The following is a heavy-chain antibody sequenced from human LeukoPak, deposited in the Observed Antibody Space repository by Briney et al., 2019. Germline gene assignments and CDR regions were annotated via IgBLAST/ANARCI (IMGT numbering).Heavy chain of an antibody. V-gene: IGHV3-7*04. CDR3: TRDALFGSGRTHLDF. D-gene: IGHD3-10*01. J-gene: IGHJ4*02. CDR2: IKPDGSEA. Sequence: GGSLRLSCAASEFTFDSYWMSWVRQAPGKGLQWVANIKPDGSEAHYVDSVKGRFTISRDNAKNSLSLQMNSLTVDDTGVYFCTRDALFGSGRTHLDFWSQGALVSVSS. CDR1: EFTFDSYW.